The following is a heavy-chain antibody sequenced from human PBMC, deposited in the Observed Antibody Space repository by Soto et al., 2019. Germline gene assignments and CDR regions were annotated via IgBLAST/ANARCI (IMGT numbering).Heavy chain of an antibody. CDR1: GYTSTSYA. J-gene: IGHJ6*02. Sequence: RASVKVSCKASGYTSTSYAMHWLRQAPGQKLERIGCINAGHGNTNYSQTFQGRVTVTRDTSASTAYMELSILRSEVTAVYYSARSGAASCSYYYYGMDVWGQGTTVTVSS. V-gene: IGHV1-3*01. CDR3: ARSGAASCSYYYYGMDV. D-gene: IGHD2-8*02. CDR2: INAGHGNT.